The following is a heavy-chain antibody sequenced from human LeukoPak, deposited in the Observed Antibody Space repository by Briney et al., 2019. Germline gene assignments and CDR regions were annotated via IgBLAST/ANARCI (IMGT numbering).Heavy chain of an antibody. Sequence: GWALTLSCPASGFTFSGSAMHWLRQASRKGLEWVGRIRSKANSYPTAYAASVKGRFTISRDDSKNTAYLQMNSLKTEDTAMYYCTSSPTPYYYDSSGYYYYWPRFNYWGQETLVTASS. CDR2: IRSKANSYPT. D-gene: IGHD3-22*01. CDR3: TSSPTPYYYDSSGYYYYWPRFNY. J-gene: IGHJ4*02. CDR1: GFTFSGSA. V-gene: IGHV3-73*01.